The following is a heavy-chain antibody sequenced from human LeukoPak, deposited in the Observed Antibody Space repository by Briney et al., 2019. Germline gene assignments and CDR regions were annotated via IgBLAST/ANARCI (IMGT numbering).Heavy chain of an antibody. V-gene: IGHV4-39*01. CDR3: ARHNDFFPPSGDFDY. Sequence: PSETLSLTCTVSGGSISSSSYYWGWIRQPPGKGLEWIGSIYYSGSTYYSPSLKSRVTISVDTSKNQFSLKLSSVTAADTAVYYCARHNDFFPPSGDFDYWGQGTLVTVSS. CDR1: GGSISSSSYY. J-gene: IGHJ4*02. CDR2: IYYSGST. D-gene: IGHD3-3*01.